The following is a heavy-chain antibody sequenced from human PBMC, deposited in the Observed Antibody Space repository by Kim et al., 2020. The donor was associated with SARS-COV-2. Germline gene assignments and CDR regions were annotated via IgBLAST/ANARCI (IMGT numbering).Heavy chain of an antibody. J-gene: IGHJ3*02. CDR3: AKECGYDYDAFDI. V-gene: IGHV3-30*02. Sequence: YADSVKGRFTISRDNSKNTLYLKMSSLRAEDTAVYYCAKECGYDYDAFDIWGQGRMVTVSS. D-gene: IGHD5-12*01.